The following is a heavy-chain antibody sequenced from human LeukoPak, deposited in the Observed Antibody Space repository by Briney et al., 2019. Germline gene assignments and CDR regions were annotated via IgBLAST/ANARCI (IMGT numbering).Heavy chain of an antibody. Sequence: SDTLSITCTVSGASMNNYYWSWIRQSPEKGLEWLGFVFSRGTTNLNPSFKSRLIMSIDTSKNQFSLRLSSVTAADTAVYFCARSWAAKWELPGQFDSWGQGRLVSVSS. CDR1: GASMNNYY. CDR3: ARSWAAKWELPGQFDS. J-gene: IGHJ4*02. V-gene: IGHV4-59*08. D-gene: IGHD1-26*01. CDR2: VFSRGTT.